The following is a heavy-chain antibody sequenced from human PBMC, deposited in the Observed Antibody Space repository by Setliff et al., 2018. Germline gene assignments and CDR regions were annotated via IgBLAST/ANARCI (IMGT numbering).Heavy chain of an antibody. D-gene: IGHD2-21*01. V-gene: IGHV1-3*03. CDR1: GYTFTNYH. CDR2: MNIDNGKT. CDR3: ARGYCDGIGCPAPLYYFDS. Sequence: ASVKVSCKASGYTFTNYHMHWMRQAPGQRLEWMGWMNIDNGKTEYSQEFQDRVTFTRDTFAETAYMELRSLTSDDMAVYYCARGYCDGIGCPAPLYYFDSWGQGTLVTVSS. J-gene: IGHJ4*02.